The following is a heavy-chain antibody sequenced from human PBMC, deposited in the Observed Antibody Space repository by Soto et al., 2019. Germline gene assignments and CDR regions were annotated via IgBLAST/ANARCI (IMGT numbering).Heavy chain of an antibody. CDR1: GFTFSTYA. D-gene: IGHD1-26*01. Sequence: QVQLVESGGGVVQPGRSLRLSCAASGFTFSTYAMHWVRQAPGKGLGWVAVISYDGSNKYYTDSVKGRFTISRDNSKNTLYLKMTGLRAEDTAVYYCARDLVGSSTACRFDSWGQGSLVTVSS. V-gene: IGHV3-30-3*01. CDR3: ARDLVGSSTACRFDS. J-gene: IGHJ5*01. CDR2: ISYDGSNK.